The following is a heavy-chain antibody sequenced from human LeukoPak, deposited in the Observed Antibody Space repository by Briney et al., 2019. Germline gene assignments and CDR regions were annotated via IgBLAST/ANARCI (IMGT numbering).Heavy chain of an antibody. CDR1: GASFSTNY. CDR3: ARYCGSENYCISY. Sequence: PSETLSLTCAGYGASFSTNYWIWIRQPPGKGLEWIGEINHSGTITYKPSLKSRLTISADTSKNHFSLKLSSVTAADTAVYYCARYCGSENYCISYWGQGTLVTVSS. CDR2: INHSGTI. V-gene: IGHV4-34*01. J-gene: IGHJ4*02. D-gene: IGHD3-10*01.